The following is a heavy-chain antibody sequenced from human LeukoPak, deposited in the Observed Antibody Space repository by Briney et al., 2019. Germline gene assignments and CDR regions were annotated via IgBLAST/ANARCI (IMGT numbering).Heavy chain of an antibody. CDR1: GYTFTSYY. CDR3: ARQEGDTIFGVVTHFDY. J-gene: IGHJ4*02. CDR2: INPSSGST. D-gene: IGHD3-3*01. Sequence: ASVKVSCKASGYTFTSYYMHWVRQAPGQGLEWMGIINPSSGSTSYAQKFQGRVTMTRDTSTSTVYMELSSLRSEDTAVYYCARQEGDTIFGVVTHFDYWGQGTLVTVSS. V-gene: IGHV1-46*01.